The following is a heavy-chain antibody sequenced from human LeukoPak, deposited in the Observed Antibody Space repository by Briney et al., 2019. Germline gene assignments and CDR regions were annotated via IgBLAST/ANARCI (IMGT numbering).Heavy chain of an antibody. J-gene: IGHJ4*02. CDR1: GFTSSSYS. D-gene: IGHD2-21*01. CDR3: AKTVPCGGDCYYYFDY. CDR2: ISSSSSYI. V-gene: IGHV3-21*04. Sequence: PGGSLRLSCAASGFTSSSYSMNWVRQAPGKGLEWVSSISSSSSYIYYADSVKGRFTISRDNSKNTLYLQMNSLRAEDTAVYYCAKTVPCGGDCYYYFDYWGQGTLVTVSS.